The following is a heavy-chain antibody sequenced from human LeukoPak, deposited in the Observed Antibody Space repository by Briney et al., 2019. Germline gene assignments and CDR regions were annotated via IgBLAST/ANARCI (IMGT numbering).Heavy chain of an antibody. D-gene: IGHD6-13*01. CDR1: GGSISSYY. CDR2: IYYSGST. J-gene: IGHJ4*02. V-gene: IGHV4-59*08. Sequence: SETLSLTCAVSGGSISSYYWSWIRQPPGKGLGWIGYIYYSGSTNYNPSLKSRVTISVDTSKNQFSLKLSSVTAADTAVYYCARGGSSWYPEIDYWGQGTLVTVSS. CDR3: ARGGSSWYPEIDY.